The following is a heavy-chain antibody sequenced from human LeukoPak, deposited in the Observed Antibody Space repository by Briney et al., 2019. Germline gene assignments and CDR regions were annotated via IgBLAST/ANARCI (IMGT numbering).Heavy chain of an antibody. J-gene: IGHJ5*02. CDR3: ATGVGRYQLHGDWFDP. D-gene: IGHD2-2*01. CDR1: GYTLTELS. V-gene: IGHV1-24*01. Sequence: ASVKVSCKVSGYTLTELSMHWVRQAPGKGLEWMGGFDPEDGETIYAQKFQGRVTMTEDTSTDTAYMELSSLRSEDTAVYYCATGVGRYQLHGDWFDPWGQGTLVTVSS. CDR2: FDPEDGET.